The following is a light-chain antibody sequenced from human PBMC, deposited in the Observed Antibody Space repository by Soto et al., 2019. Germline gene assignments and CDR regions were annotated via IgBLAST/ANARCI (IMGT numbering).Light chain of an antibody. CDR1: QSVSSNY. CDR2: GAS. Sequence: DIVLTQSPGTLSLSPGERATLSCRASQSVSSNYLAWCQQKPGQAPRLLIYGASSRATGIPDRFSGSGSGTDFTLTISRLEPEDFAVYYCQYFGSLWYTFGQGTKLEIK. V-gene: IGKV3-20*01. J-gene: IGKJ2*01. CDR3: QYFGSLWYT.